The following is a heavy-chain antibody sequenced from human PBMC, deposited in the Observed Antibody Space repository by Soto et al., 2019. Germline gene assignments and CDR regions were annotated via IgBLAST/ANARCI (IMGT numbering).Heavy chain of an antibody. V-gene: IGHV4-31*03. D-gene: IGHD2-15*01. Sequence: SETLSLTCTVSGGSISSGGYYWSWIRQHPGKGLEWIGYIYYSGSTYYNPSLKSRVTISVDTSKNQFSLKLSSVTAADTAVYYCARVNCSGGSCHLYGMDVWGQGTTVTSP. J-gene: IGHJ6*02. CDR2: IYYSGST. CDR1: GGSISSGGYY. CDR3: ARVNCSGGSCHLYGMDV.